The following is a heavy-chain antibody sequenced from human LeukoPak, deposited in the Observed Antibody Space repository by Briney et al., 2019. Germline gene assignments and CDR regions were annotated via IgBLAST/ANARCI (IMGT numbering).Heavy chain of an antibody. Sequence: GGSLRLSCAASGFIFSSYWMTWVRQAPGKGLEWVAKIKQDGSEKYYVDSVKGRFTISRDNAKNSLYLQMNSLRAEDTAVYYCARPPVYSSGWVTFDYWGQGTLVTVSS. V-gene: IGHV3-7*01. CDR1: GFIFSSYW. CDR3: ARPPVYSSGWVTFDY. D-gene: IGHD6-19*01. CDR2: IKQDGSEK. J-gene: IGHJ4*02.